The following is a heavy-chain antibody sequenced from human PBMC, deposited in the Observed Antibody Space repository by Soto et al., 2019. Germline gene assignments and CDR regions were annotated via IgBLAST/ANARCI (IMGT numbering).Heavy chain of an antibody. V-gene: IGHV2-5*02. CDR1: GFSLSRSGVG. Sequence: QITLKESGPTLVKPTQTLTLTCTFSGFSLSRSGVGVGWIRQPPGKALEWLALIYWDDDKSYSPSLKSRLTITKDTSKNQVVLRMTNIDPVDTATYYCVHSGWNYATHYWGQGTLVTVSS. D-gene: IGHD1-7*01. CDR2: IYWDDDK. J-gene: IGHJ4*02. CDR3: VHSGWNYATHY.